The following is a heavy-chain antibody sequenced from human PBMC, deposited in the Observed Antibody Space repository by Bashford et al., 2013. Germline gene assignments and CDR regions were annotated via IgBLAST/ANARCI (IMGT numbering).Heavy chain of an antibody. D-gene: IGHD2/OR15-2a*01. CDR2: IIPIFGTA. Sequence: WVRQAPGQGLEWMGGIIPIFGTANYAQKFQGRVTITADESTSTAYMELSSLRSEDTAVYYCASTLRGWRLYYYGMDVWGQGTTVTVSS. J-gene: IGHJ6*02. CDR3: ASTLRGWRLYYYGMDV. V-gene: IGHV1-69*01.